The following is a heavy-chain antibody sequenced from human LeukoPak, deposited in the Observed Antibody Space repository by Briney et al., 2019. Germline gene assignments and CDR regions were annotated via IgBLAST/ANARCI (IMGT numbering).Heavy chain of an antibody. Sequence: PGESLKISCKASGYSFSTYWIGWVRQMPGKGLEWMVIIYPGDSDTRYSPSFQGQVTISADKSIGTAYLQWSSLKASDTAMYYCARHNAPAVAGYYWGQGTLVTVSS. CDR2: IYPGDSDT. V-gene: IGHV5-51*01. CDR3: ARHNAPAVAGYY. J-gene: IGHJ4*02. CDR1: GYSFSTYW. D-gene: IGHD6-19*01.